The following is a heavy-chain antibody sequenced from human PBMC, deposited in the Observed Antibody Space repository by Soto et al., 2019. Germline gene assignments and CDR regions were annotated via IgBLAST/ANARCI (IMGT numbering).Heavy chain of an antibody. D-gene: IGHD3-10*01. Sequence: QVQLVQSGAEVKKHGSSVKVSCKASGGTISSYTSRWVRQAPGQGLEWMGRIIPILGIPIYAQKFQGRVTIAADKATSTAYMELSSLRSEDTAVYYCASSPRSGTGVYWGQGTLVTVSS. CDR2: IIPILGIP. CDR3: ASSPRSGTGVY. J-gene: IGHJ4*02. CDR1: GGTISSYT. V-gene: IGHV1-69*02.